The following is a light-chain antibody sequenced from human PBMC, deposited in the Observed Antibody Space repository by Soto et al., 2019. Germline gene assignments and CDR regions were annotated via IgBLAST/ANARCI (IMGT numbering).Light chain of an antibody. V-gene: IGKV3-20*01. CDR1: QSVGTDF. J-gene: IGKJ5*01. CDR2: GAS. CDR3: QQHGSSLTT. Sequence: DIVLTQSPGTLSFSPGERATLSCRASQSVGTDFLAWYQQRPGQAPRLLIYGASNRATGIPDRFSGSGSGTDFTLTISRLEPEDFAVYYCQQHGSSLTTFGQVTRLEI.